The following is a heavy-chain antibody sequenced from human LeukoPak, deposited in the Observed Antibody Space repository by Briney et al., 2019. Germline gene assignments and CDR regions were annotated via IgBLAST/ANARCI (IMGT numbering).Heavy chain of an antibody. Sequence: PSETLSLTCTVSGGSISSGSYYWSWIRQPAGKGLEWIGRIYTSGSTNYNPSLKSRVTISVDTSKNQFSLKLSSVTAADTAVYYCAREECPVMATMCYFDYWGQGTLVTVSS. CDR2: IYTSGST. V-gene: IGHV4-61*02. D-gene: IGHD5-24*01. CDR1: GGSISSGSYY. J-gene: IGHJ4*02. CDR3: AREECPVMATMCYFDY.